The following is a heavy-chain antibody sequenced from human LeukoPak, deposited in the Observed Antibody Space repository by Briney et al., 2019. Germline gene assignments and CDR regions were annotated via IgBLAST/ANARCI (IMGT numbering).Heavy chain of an antibody. CDR1: GYTLTELS. V-gene: IGHV1-24*01. D-gene: IGHD3-22*01. CDR3: ATAAETYYYDSSFTQFDY. Sequence: ASVKVSCKVSGYTLTELSMHWVRQAPGKGLEWMGGFDPEDGETIYAQKFQGRVTMTEDTSTDTAYMELSSLRSEDTAVYYCATAAETYYYDSSFTQFDYSGQGTLVTVSS. CDR2: FDPEDGET. J-gene: IGHJ4*02.